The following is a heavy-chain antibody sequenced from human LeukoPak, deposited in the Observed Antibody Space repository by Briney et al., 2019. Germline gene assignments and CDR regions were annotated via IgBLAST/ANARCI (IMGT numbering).Heavy chain of an antibody. CDR3: ATDPTIAATSRDAFDI. V-gene: IGHV4-59*01. CDR2: IYYSGST. D-gene: IGHD6-6*01. J-gene: IGHJ3*02. Sequence: SETLSLTCTVSGGSISSYYWSWIRQPPGKGLEWIGYIYYSGSTNYNPSLKSRVTISVDTSKNQFSLKLSSVTAEDTAVYYCATDPTIAATSRDAFDIWGQGTMVTVSS. CDR1: GGSISSYY.